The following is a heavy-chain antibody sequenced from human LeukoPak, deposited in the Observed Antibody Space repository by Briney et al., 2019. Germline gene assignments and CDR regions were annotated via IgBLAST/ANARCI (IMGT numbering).Heavy chain of an antibody. J-gene: IGHJ4*02. D-gene: IGHD5-18*01. CDR3: ARARQGYSYDY. V-gene: IGHV3-74*01. Sequence: PGGSLTLSRAASGFTFSSYWMHWVRQAPGKGLVWVSRINSDGSSTSYADSVKGRFNISRDNAKNTLYLQMNSLRAEDPAVYYCARARQGYSYDYWGQGTLVTVSS. CDR2: INSDGSST. CDR1: GFTFSSYW.